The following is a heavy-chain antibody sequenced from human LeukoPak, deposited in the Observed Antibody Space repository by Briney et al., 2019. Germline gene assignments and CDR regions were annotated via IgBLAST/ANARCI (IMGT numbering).Heavy chain of an antibody. D-gene: IGHD2-15*01. CDR3: AKDYCSGGSCYRYYFDY. CDR1: GFTFSSYA. V-gene: IGHV3-23*01. J-gene: IGHJ4*02. CDR2: ISGSGGST. Sequence: GGSLRLSCAASGFTFSSYAMSWVRQAPGKGLEWVSSISGSGGSTYYADSVKGRFTISRDNSKNTLYLQMNSLRAEDTAVYYCAKDYCSGGSCYRYYFDYWGQGTLVPVSS.